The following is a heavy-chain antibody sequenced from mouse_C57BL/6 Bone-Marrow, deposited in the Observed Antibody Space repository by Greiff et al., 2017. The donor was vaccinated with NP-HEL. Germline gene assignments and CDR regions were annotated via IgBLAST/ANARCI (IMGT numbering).Heavy chain of an antibody. D-gene: IGHD1-1*01. CDR1: GYTFTDYY. V-gene: IGHV1-26*01. CDR3: ARRGYYGSSWFAY. J-gene: IGHJ3*01. Sequence: EVKLQQSGPELVKPGASVKISCKASGYTFTDYYMNWVKQSHGKSLEWIGDINPNNGGTSYNQKFKGKATLTVDKSSSTAYMELRSLTSEDSAVYYCARRGYYGSSWFAYWGQGTLVTVSA. CDR2: INPNNGGT.